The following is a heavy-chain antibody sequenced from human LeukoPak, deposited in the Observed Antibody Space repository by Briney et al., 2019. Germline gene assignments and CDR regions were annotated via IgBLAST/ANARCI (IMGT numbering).Heavy chain of an antibody. J-gene: IGHJ4*02. CDR2: IGDSGGNK. V-gene: IGHV3-23*01. D-gene: IGHD3-3*01. CDR3: AKADDFWSDFNC. CDR1: GFTFSSYA. Sequence: PGRSLRLSCAASGFTFSSYAMSWVRQAPGKGLEWVSGIGDSGGNKYYADSVKGRFTISRDNSKNTLFLQMSSLRAEDTCINFCAKADDFWSDFNCCGQGTLVTVSS.